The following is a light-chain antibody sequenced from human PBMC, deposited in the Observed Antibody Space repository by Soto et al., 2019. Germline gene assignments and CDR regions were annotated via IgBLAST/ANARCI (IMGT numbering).Light chain of an antibody. CDR1: SSDIGSYNL. J-gene: IGLJ3*02. CDR2: GAS. Sequence: QSALTQPASVSGSPGQSITISCTGTSSDIGSYNLVSWYQQHPDKAPKLIIYGASERPSGVSNRFSGSRSGNAASLTISGLQAEDEGDYFCCSYADTGALVFGGGTKLTVL. V-gene: IGLV2-23*01. CDR3: CSYADTGALV.